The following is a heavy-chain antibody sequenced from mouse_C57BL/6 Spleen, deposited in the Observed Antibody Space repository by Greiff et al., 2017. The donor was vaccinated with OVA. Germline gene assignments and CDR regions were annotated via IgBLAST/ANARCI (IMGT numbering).Heavy chain of an antibody. CDR2: IYPSASET. CDR1: GYTFTSYW. CDR3: ASSSGYVPFAY. V-gene: IGHV1-61*01. Sequence: QVQLQQPGAELVRPGSSVKLSCKASGYTFTSYWMDWVKQRPGQGLEWIGNIYPSASETHYNQKFKDKATLTVDKSSSTAYMQLSSLTSEDSAVYYCASSSGYVPFAYWGQGTLVTVSA. J-gene: IGHJ3*01. D-gene: IGHD3-2*02.